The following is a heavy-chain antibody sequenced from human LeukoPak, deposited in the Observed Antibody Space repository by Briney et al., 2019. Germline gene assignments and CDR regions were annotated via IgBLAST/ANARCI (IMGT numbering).Heavy chain of an antibody. CDR3: ARDLSGYDSRSFDY. J-gene: IGHJ4*02. CDR2: IIPIFGTA. D-gene: IGHD5-12*01. V-gene: IGHV1-69*13. CDR1: GGTFSSYA. Sequence: SVKVSCKASGGTFSSYAISWVRQAAGQGLEWMGGIIPIFGTANYAQKFQGRVTITADESTSTAYMELSSLRSEDTAVYYCARDLSGYDSRSFDYWGQGTLVTVSS.